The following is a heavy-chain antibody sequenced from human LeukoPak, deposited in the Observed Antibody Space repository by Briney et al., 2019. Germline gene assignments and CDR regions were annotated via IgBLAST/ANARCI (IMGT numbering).Heavy chain of an antibody. D-gene: IGHD3-10*01. CDR1: GFTFSSYE. J-gene: IGHJ3*02. Sequence: GGCLRLSCAASGFTFSSYEMNWVRQAPGKGLEWVSYINSSGSTIYYADSVKGRFTISRDNAKNSLYLQMNSLRAEDTAVYYCAREYYYGSGSYSHDAFDIWGQGKMWTVSS. CDR3: AREYYYGSGSYSHDAFDI. V-gene: IGHV3-48*03. CDR2: INSSGSTI.